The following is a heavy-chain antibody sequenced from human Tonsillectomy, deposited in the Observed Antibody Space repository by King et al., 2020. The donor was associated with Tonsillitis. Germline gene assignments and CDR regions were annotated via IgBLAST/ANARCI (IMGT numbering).Heavy chain of an antibody. CDR3: ARKPTDYGDYYYFDY. V-gene: IGHV4-39*01. CDR2: IYYSGST. Sequence: QLQESGPGLVKPSETLSLTCTVSGGSISSSSYYWGWIRQPPGNGLEWIGSIYYSGSTYNNPSHKSRVTLSVDTSKNHFSLKLSSVTAADTAVYYCARKPTDYGDYYYFDYWGQGTLVTVSS. D-gene: IGHD4-17*01. J-gene: IGHJ4*02. CDR1: GGSISSSSYY.